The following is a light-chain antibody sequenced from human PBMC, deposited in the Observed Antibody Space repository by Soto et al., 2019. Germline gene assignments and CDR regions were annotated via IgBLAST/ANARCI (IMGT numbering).Light chain of an antibody. V-gene: IGKV2-30*01. CDR2: KVS. J-gene: IGKJ1*01. CDR3: MQGTHWPPAT. Sequence: DVVMTQSPLSLPVTLGQPASISCRSSQSLVYSDGNTYLNWFQQRPGQSPRRLIYKVSNRDSGVPDRFSGSGSGTDFILKISRVEAEDVGVYYCMQGTHWPPATFGQGTKVEIK. CDR1: QSLVYSDGNTY.